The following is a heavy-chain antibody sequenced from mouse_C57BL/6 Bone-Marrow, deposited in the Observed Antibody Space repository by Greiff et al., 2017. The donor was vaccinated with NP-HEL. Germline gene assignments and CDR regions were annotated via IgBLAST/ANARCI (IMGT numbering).Heavy chain of an antibody. CDR1: GFNIKDDY. CDR2: IDPENGDT. Sequence: EVKVVESGAELVRPGASVKLSCTASGFNIKDDYMHWVKQRPEQGLEWIGWIDPENGDTEYASKFQGKATITADASSNTAYLQLSSLTSEDTAVYYCTTGGSSPYAMDYWGQGTSVTVSS. V-gene: IGHV14-4*01. D-gene: IGHD1-1*01. CDR3: TTGGSSPYAMDY. J-gene: IGHJ4*01.